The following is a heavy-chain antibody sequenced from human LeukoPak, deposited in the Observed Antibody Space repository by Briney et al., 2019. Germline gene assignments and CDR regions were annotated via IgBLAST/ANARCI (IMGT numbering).Heavy chain of an antibody. Sequence: GRSLRVSCAASGFTFKNYVLHWVRPAPGKGVERVSGISWNSGKVDYADSVKGRFAPSRDNAKNSLFLQMNSLRAEDTALYYCAKTGTYSSSSGYIDSWGQGTLVTVSS. V-gene: IGHV3-9*01. CDR2: ISWNSGKV. CDR1: GFTFKNYV. D-gene: IGHD6-6*01. J-gene: IGHJ4*02. CDR3: AKTGTYSSSSGYIDS.